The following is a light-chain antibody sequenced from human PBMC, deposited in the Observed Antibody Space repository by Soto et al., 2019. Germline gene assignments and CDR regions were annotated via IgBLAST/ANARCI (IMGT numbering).Light chain of an antibody. CDR1: SSNIGRNT. Sequence: QSVLPQPPSASETPGQRVTISCSGSSSNIGRNTVNWYQQPPGTAPKLVIYSNNQRPSGVPDRFSGSKSGTSGSLAISGLQSEDEADYYCAAWDNSLSEYVFGTGTKVTVL. V-gene: IGLV1-44*01. CDR2: SNN. J-gene: IGLJ1*01. CDR3: AAWDNSLSEYV.